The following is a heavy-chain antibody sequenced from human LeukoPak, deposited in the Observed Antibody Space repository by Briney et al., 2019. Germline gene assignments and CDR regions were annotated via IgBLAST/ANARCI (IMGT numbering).Heavy chain of an antibody. V-gene: IGHV1-24*01. CDR2: FDPEDGET. D-gene: IGHD6-13*01. CDR1: GYTLTELS. Sequence: ASVKVSCKVSGYTLTELSMHWVRQAPGKGLEWMGGFDPEDGETIYAQKFQGRVTMTEDTSTDTAYMGLSSLRSEDTAVYYCATGAGPPIAAADHYYYYYGMDVWGKGTTVTVSS. J-gene: IGHJ6*04. CDR3: ATGAGPPIAAADHYYYYYGMDV.